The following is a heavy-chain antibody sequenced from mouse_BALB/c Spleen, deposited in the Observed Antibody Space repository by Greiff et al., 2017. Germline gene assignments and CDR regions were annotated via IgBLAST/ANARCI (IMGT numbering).Heavy chain of an antibody. J-gene: IGHJ1*01. CDR2: IWAGGST. V-gene: IGHV2-9*02. D-gene: IGHD1-1*01. CDR1: GFSLTSYG. CDR3: AREHYGSSHWYFDV. Sequence: QVQLQQSGPGLVAPSQSLSITCTVSGFSLTSYGVHWVRQPPGKGLEWLGVIWAGGSTNYNSALMSRLSISKDNSKSQVFLKMNSLQTDDTAMYYCAREHYGSSHWYFDVWGAGTTVTVSS.